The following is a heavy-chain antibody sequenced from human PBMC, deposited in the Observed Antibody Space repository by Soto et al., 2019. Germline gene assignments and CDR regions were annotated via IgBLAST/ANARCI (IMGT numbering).Heavy chain of an antibody. D-gene: IGHD3-22*01. CDR1: GYTFTDYG. V-gene: IGHV1-18*04. CDR2: ISGYNGNT. CDR3: ARDREYYYDSSGNYYYHYGLDV. J-gene: IGHJ6*02. Sequence: ASVKVSCKATGYTFTDYGINWVRQAPEQGLEWMEWISGYNGNTKYAQKFQGRVTMTTDTPTNTAYMELRSLRSDDTAVYYCARDREYYYDSSGNYYYHYGLDVWGQGTTVTVSS.